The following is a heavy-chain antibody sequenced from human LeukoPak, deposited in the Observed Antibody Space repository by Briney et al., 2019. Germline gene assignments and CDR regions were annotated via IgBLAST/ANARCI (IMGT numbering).Heavy chain of an antibody. CDR3: ARAHPRRITKFDY. D-gene: IGHD3-10*01. V-gene: IGHV1-18*01. Sequence: ASVKVSCKASGYTFTSYGISWVRQPPGQGREGMGCISAYNCNTNYAQKLQGRVTMTTETSTSTAYMELRSLRSDDTAVYYCARAHPRRITKFDYWGQGTLVTVSS. J-gene: IGHJ4*02. CDR1: GYTFTSYG. CDR2: ISAYNCNT.